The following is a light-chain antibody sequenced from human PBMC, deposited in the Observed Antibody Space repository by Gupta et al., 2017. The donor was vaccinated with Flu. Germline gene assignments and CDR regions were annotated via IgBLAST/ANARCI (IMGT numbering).Light chain of an antibody. J-gene: IGLJ3*02. CDR1: SGSVSINYF. CDR2: STN. V-gene: IGLV8-61*01. CDR3: VLYMGSGVWV. Sequence: TVVTLPPSFSVSPGGTVTPTCALTSGSVSINYFPSWYQQTPGQAPRTLICSTNIRSSGVPDRFSGSILGNKAALTITGAQAEDESNYYCVLYMGSGVWVFGGGTKLTVL.